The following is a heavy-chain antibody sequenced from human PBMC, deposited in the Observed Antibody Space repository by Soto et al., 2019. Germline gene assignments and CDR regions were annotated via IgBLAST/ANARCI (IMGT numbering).Heavy chain of an antibody. V-gene: IGHV3-74*01. Sequence: GGSLRLSCAASGFTFSIYWMHWVRQAPGKGLVWVSRMNSDGSIINYADSVKGRFTISRDNAKNTLHLQMNSLRAEDTAVYYCANPHTGGWGWYFDYWGQGTLVTVSS. CDR2: MNSDGSII. CDR3: ANPHTGGWGWYFDY. CDR1: GFTFSIYW. D-gene: IGHD3-10*01. J-gene: IGHJ4*02.